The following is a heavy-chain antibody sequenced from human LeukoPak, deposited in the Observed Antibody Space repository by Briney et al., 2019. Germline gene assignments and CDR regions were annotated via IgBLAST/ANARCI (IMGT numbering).Heavy chain of an antibody. CDR2: ISSRSSSI. CDR1: GFTFSTYD. Sequence: TGGCLRVSCAASGFTFSTYDMNRVRQAPGKGLEWVSSISSRSSSIYYADSVKGRFTISRDNAKNSLYLQMSSLRAEDTAEYWCARDYIAYDPLDYWGQGTLVTVSS. D-gene: IGHD3-3*01. CDR3: ARDYIAYDPLDY. V-gene: IGHV3-21*01. J-gene: IGHJ4*02.